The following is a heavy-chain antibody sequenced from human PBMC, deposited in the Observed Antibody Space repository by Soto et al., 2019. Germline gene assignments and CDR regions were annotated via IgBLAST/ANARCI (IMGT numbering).Heavy chain of an antibody. CDR1: GYTFTSYD. CDR3: ARLKQDYAVA. D-gene: IGHD3-16*01. J-gene: IGHJ5*02. V-gene: IGHV1-8*01. Sequence: QVQLVQSGAEVKKPGASVKVSCKASGYTFTSYDINWVRLATGQGLEWMGWMNPNSCNTAYAQKFQGRVTMTRNNSIITAYMELSSLRSEDTAVYYCARLKQDYAVAWGQGTLVTVSS. CDR2: MNPNSCNT.